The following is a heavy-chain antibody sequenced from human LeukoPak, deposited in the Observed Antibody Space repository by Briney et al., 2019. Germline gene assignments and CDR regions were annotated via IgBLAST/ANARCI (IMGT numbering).Heavy chain of an antibody. J-gene: IGHJ4*02. CDR1: GGTFSSYA. V-gene: IGHV1-69*04. CDR2: IIPILGIA. D-gene: IGHD6-13*01. Sequence: ASVKVSCKASGGTFSSYAISWVRQAPGQGLEWMGRIIPILGIANYAQKFQGRVTITADKSTSTAYMELSSLRSEDTAVYYCASRPGHWYTTQLDYWGQGTLVTVSS. CDR3: ASRPGHWYTTQLDY.